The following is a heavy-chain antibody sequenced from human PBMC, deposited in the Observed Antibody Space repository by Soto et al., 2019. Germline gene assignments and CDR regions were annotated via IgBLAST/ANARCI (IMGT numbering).Heavy chain of an antibody. CDR3: ACQASTIFGVVKDYYYYYGMDV. J-gene: IGHJ6*02. V-gene: IGHV5-51*01. D-gene: IGHD3-3*01. CDR1: GYSFTSYW. Sequence: GESLKISCKGSGYSFTSYWIGWVRQMPGIGLEWMGIIYPGDSDTRYSPSFQGQVTISADKSISTAYLQWSSLKASDTAMYYCACQASTIFGVVKDYYYYYGMDVWGQGTTVTVSS. CDR2: IYPGDSDT.